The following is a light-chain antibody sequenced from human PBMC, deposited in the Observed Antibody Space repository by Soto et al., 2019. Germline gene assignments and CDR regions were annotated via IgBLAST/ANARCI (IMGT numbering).Light chain of an antibody. CDR1: SSDVGGYKY. J-gene: IGLJ1*01. V-gene: IGLV2-14*01. CDR3: CSYTSSSRYV. Sequence: VLTQPASVSGSPGQSITISCTGTSSDVGGYKYVSWYQQHPGKAPKFMIYDVSIRPSGVSNRFSGSKSGNTASLTISGLQAEDEADYYCCSYTSSSRYVFGTGTKVTVL. CDR2: DVS.